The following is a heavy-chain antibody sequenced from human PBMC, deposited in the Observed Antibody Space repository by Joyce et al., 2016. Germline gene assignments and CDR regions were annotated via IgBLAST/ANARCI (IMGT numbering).Heavy chain of an antibody. V-gene: IGHV3-7*03. J-gene: IGHJ6*02. D-gene: IGHD2-2*01. Sequence: EVQLVESGGGLVQPGESLRLSCAASGFNFRTYWMNWVRQAPGKGLEGVANINEGGSETYYVDSVKGRFTISRGDAKNSLYLQMNTLRVEDTTVYYCARGMSSPGMDVWGRGTTVIVSS. CDR2: INEGGSET. CDR1: GFNFRTYW. CDR3: ARGMSSPGMDV.